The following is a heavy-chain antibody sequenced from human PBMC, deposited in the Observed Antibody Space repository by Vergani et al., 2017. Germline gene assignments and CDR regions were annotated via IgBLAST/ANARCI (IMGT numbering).Heavy chain of an antibody. D-gene: IGHD4-11*01. CDR3: VRDPDYSTFDS. V-gene: IGHV3-48*01. CDR1: GFTFSAYS. CDR2: IGVSDNSI. Sequence: DVRLVDSGGGVVQPGGSLRLSCAASGFTFSAYSMNWVRQTPGKGLEWISYIGVSDNSIYYADSVMGRFAISRDNARNLLFLQMNSLRPDDSALYFCVRDPDYSTFDSWGQGTLVTVS. J-gene: IGHJ4*02.